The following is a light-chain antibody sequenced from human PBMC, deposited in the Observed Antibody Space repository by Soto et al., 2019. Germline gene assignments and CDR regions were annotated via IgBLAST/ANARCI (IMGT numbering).Light chain of an antibody. J-gene: IGKJ4*01. CDR2: DAS. CDR1: QSVSRY. Sequence: EIVLTQSPATLSLSPGERATLSCRASQSVSRYLAWYQQKPGLAPRLLIYDASNRATGIPARFSGSGSGTDFTLTISSLQPEDFAVYYCHQRSDWPLTFGGGTKVDIK. CDR3: HQRSDWPLT. V-gene: IGKV3-11*01.